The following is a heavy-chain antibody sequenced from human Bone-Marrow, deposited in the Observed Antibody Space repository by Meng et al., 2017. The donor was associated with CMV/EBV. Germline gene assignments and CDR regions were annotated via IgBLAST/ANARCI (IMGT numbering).Heavy chain of an antibody. Sequence: SKRQAMSWERKSPGKGLKWVSSISDSGGSTQYADSMKGRFTVSRDDPKNTVFLKMDSLRGEDTAIYYCAIGTSGWYDGDWFDPWGQGTLVTVSS. CDR1: SKRQA. CDR2: ISDSGGST. J-gene: IGHJ5*02. CDR3: AIGTSGWYDGDWFDP. D-gene: IGHD6-19*01. V-gene: IGHV3-23*01.